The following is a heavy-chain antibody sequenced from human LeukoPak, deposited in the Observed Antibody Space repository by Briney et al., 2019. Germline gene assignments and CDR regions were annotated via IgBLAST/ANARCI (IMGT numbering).Heavy chain of an antibody. V-gene: IGHV4-59*01. CDR2: IYYSGST. J-gene: IGHJ4*02. CDR1: DGSISNYY. Sequence: PSETLSLTCTVSDGSISNYYWSWIRQPPGKGLEWIGHIYYSGSTNYNPSLKSRVTISVDTSNNQFSPKLSSVTTADTAVYYCARVGTVTSFDHWGQGTLVTVSS. CDR3: ARVGTVTSFDH. D-gene: IGHD4-17*01.